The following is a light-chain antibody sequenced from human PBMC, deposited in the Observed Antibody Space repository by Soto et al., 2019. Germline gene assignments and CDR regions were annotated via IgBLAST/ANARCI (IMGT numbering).Light chain of an antibody. CDR1: QDISNY. V-gene: IGKV1-33*01. CDR3: QQYDNLQFT. Sequence: DIQMTQSPSSLSASVGDRVTITCQASQDISNYLNWYQQKPGKAPKLLIYDASNLETGVPSRFSGSGSGIDFTFTISSLQPEDIATYYCQQYDNLQFTFGPGTKVDIK. CDR2: DAS. J-gene: IGKJ3*01.